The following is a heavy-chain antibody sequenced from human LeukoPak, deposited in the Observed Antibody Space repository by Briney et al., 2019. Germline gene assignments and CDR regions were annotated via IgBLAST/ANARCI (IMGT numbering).Heavy chain of an antibody. V-gene: IGHV4-34*01. CDR1: GGSFSGYY. J-gene: IGHJ4*02. CDR3: ASYNIAVAGTFDY. D-gene: IGHD6-19*01. CDR2: INHSGST. Sequence: SETLSLTCAVYGGSFSGYYWSWIRQPPGKGLEWIGEINHSGSTNYNPSLKSRVTISVDTSKNQFSLKLSSVTAADTAVYYCASYNIAVAGTFDYWGQGTLVTVSS.